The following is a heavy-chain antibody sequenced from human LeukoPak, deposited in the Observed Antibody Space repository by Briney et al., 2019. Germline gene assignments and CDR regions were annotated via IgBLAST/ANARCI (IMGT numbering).Heavy chain of an antibody. J-gene: IGHJ4*02. CDR2: IYYSGST. Sequence: SETLSLTCTVSGASITSYYWGWIRQPPGKGLERIGYIYYSGSTTYKPSLKSRVTISVDTSKNQFSLKLSSVTAADTAVYYCARLSIVGATNFDYWGQGTLVTVSS. V-gene: IGHV4-59*08. CDR3: ARLSIVGATNFDY. D-gene: IGHD1-26*01. CDR1: GASITSYY.